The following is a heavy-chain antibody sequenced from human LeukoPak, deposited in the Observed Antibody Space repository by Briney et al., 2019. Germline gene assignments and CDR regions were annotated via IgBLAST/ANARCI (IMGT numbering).Heavy chain of an antibody. V-gene: IGHV4-59*02. CDR3: ARARGYCGGDCYVY. J-gene: IGHJ4*02. CDR2: VHHTFSS. D-gene: IGHD2-21*01. Sequence: SETLSLTCTVSGASVNDYFWSWIRQPPGKGLEWIGNVHHTFSSNFSPSLKSRVTISMDTSKSQVSLKLSSVTAADTAVYYCARARGYCGGDCYVYWGQGTLVTVSS. CDR1: GASVNDYF.